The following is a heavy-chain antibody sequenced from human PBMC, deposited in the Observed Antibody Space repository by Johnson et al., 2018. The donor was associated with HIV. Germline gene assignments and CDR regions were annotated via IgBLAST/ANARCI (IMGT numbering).Heavy chain of an antibody. Sequence: QVQLVESGGGVVQPGRSLRLSCAASGFTFSSYAMHWVRQAPGKGLEWVAVIPYDGSNNYYDDSVKGRFTITRDNSKNTLYLQMNSLRVEATAVYYCARVEEVGAFDIWGQGTMVTVSS. D-gene: IGHD3-3*01. CDR2: IPYDGSNN. CDR3: ARVEEVGAFDI. CDR1: GFTFSSYA. V-gene: IGHV3-30-3*01. J-gene: IGHJ3*02.